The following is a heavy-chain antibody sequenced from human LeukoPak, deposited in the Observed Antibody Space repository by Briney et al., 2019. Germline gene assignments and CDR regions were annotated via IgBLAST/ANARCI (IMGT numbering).Heavy chain of an antibody. J-gene: IGHJ5*02. Sequence: PSQTLSLTCAVSGGSINSGDYSWSWIRQPPGKGLEWIGHISHSGSTYYNPSLKSRVTISVDTSKNQFSLRLSSVTAEDTAVYFCARGLMYSDSSGFYYSLGSSNWFDPWGQGTLVTVSS. CDR1: GGSINSGDYS. CDR3: ARGLMYSDSSGFYYSLGSSNWFDP. CDR2: ISHSGST. D-gene: IGHD3-22*01. V-gene: IGHV4-30-2*01.